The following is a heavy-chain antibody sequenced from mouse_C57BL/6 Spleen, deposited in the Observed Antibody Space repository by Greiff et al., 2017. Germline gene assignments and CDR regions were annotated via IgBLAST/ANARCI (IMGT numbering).Heavy chain of an antibody. D-gene: IGHD1-1*01. Sequence: VQLQQSGPELVKPGASVKIPCKASGYTFTDYNMDWVKQSHGKSLEWIGDINPNNGGTIYNQKFKGKATLTVDKYSSTDYMELRSLTSEDTAVYYCARSDYCGSSYDGWYFDVWGTGTTVTVSS. CDR1: GYTFTDYN. CDR3: ARSDYCGSSYDGWYFDV. J-gene: IGHJ1*03. V-gene: IGHV1-18*01. CDR2: INPNNGGT.